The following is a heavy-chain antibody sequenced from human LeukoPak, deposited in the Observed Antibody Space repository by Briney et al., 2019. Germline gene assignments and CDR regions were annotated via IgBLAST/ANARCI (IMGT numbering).Heavy chain of an antibody. CDR2: MNPNSGNT. CDR1: GYTFTSYD. D-gene: IGHD3-22*01. V-gene: IGHV1-8*03. J-gene: IGHJ6*03. Sequence: ASVKVSCKASGYTFTSYDINWVRQATGQGLKWMGWMNPNSGNTGYAQKFQGRVTITRNTSISTAYMELSSLRSEDTAVYYCARGPSHDSSGYYYYYYMDVWGKGTTVTVSS. CDR3: ARGPSHDSSGYYYYYYMDV.